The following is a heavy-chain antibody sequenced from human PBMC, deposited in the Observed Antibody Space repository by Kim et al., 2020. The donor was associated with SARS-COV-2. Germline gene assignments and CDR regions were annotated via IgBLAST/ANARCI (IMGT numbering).Heavy chain of an antibody. V-gene: IGHV4-59*09. CDR3: ARGDGSGSYYDYYFDY. J-gene: IGHJ4*02. Sequence: PSPKSRVTISVDTSKNQFSLKLSSVTAADTAVYYCARGDGSGSYYDYYFDYWGQGTLVTVSS. D-gene: IGHD3-10*01.